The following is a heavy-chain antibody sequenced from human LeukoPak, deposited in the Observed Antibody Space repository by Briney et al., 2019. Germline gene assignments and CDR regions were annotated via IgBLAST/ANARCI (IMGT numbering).Heavy chain of an antibody. CDR2: IYYSGST. Sequence: SETLSLTCTVSGGSISSSSYYWGWIRQPPGKGLEWIGSIYYSGSTYYNPSLKSRVTISVDTSKNQFSLKLSSVTAADTAVYYCARDSAQHYDILTGQIAVAGTLWDWGQGTLVTVSS. CDR1: GGSISSSSYY. D-gene: IGHD3-9*01. V-gene: IGHV4-39*07. CDR3: ARDSAQHYDILTGQIAVAGTLWD. J-gene: IGHJ4*02.